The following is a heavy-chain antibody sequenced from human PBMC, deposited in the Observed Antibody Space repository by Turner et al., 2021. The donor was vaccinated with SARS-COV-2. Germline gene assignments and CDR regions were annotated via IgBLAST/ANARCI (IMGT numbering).Heavy chain of an antibody. V-gene: IGHV1-24*01. CDR1: GYTLIELS. J-gene: IGHJ4*02. CDR3: ATGHAYCGGDCSIHY. D-gene: IGHD2-21*02. CDR2: FDPEDGET. Sequence: QVQLVPSGAQVTTPGASVRVSCKVSGYTLIELSMHWVRQAPGKGLEWMGGFDPEDGETIYAQKFQGRVTMTEDTSTDTAYMELSSLRSENTAVYYCATGHAYCGGDCSIHYWGQGTLVTVSS.